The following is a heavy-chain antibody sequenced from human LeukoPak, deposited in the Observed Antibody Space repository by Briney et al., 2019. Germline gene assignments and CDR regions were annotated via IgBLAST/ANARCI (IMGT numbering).Heavy chain of an antibody. Sequence: ASVKVSCKASGYTFTSYYMHWVRQAPGQGLEWMGIINPSGGSTNYAQKFQGRVTMTRDTSTSTVYMDLSSLRSEDTAVYYCARYGSTFYFDSWGQGTLVTVSS. D-gene: IGHD3-16*01. CDR1: GYTFTSYY. J-gene: IGHJ4*02. CDR2: INPSGGST. V-gene: IGHV1-46*01. CDR3: ARYGSTFYFDS.